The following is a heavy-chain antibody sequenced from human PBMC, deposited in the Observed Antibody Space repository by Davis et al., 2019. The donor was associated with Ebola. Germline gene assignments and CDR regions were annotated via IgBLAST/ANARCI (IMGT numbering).Heavy chain of an antibody. J-gene: IGHJ6*02. Sequence: ASVKVSCKASGYKFTTSYIYWVRQAPGQGLEWMGMINPSGGSPTYAQKFQGRVTMTRDTSTSTIYMEVTSLSSEDTAVYYCAREAVAVGGRMDVWGQGTTVTVSS. CDR3: AREAVAVGGRMDV. CDR1: GYKFTTSY. V-gene: IGHV1-46*01. D-gene: IGHD2-15*01. CDR2: INPSGGSP.